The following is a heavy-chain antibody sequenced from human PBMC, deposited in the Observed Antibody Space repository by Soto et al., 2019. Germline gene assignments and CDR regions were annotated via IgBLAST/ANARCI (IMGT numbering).Heavy chain of an antibody. CDR3: ARDHRFGDWEPGGTQIHTSQWALYYYYGMDV. CDR2: ISSSSSTI. J-gene: IGHJ6*02. CDR1: GFTFSSYS. Sequence: PGGSLRLSCAASGFTFSSYSMNWVRQAPGKGLEWVSYISSSSSTIYYADSVKGRFTISRDNAKNSLYLQMNSLRAEDTAVYYCARDHRFGDWEPGGTQIHTSQWALYYYYGMDVWGQGTTVTVSS. D-gene: IGHD3-10*01. V-gene: IGHV3-48*01.